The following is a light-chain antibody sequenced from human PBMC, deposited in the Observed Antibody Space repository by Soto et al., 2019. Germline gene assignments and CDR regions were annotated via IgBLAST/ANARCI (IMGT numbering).Light chain of an antibody. J-gene: IGLJ1*01. V-gene: IGLV2-8*01. Sequence: QSALTQPPSWSGAPGQSVTISCTGTSSDVGGYNYVSWYQQHPGKAPKLMIYEVSKRPSGVPDRFSGSKSGNTASLTVSGLQAEDEADYYCSSYAGSNNSYVFGTGTKVTVL. CDR2: EVS. CDR1: SSDVGGYNY. CDR3: SSYAGSNNSYV.